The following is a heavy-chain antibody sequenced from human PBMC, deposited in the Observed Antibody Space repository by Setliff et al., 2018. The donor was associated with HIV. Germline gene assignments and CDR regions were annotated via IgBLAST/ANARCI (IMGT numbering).Heavy chain of an antibody. J-gene: IGHJ4*02. D-gene: IGHD6-13*01. Sequence: PSETLSLTCAVYGGSFSDNYWSWIRQSPGKGLEWIGEINHSGRTKYSPSLRSRVSISVDTSKTQFSLKLRSVTAADTAMYYCARESPSSSWFYFDFWGQGTLVTVSS. CDR2: INHSGRT. CDR3: ARESPSSSWFYFDF. CDR1: GGSFSDNY. V-gene: IGHV4-34*01.